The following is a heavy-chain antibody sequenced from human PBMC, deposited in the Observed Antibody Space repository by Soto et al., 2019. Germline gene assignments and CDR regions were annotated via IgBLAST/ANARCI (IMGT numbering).Heavy chain of an antibody. CDR2: IWYDGKHK. Sequence: QVQLVESGGGVVQPGRSLSLSCAASGFTFNSHGMHWVRQAPGKGLEWVAVIWYDGKHKYYADSVKGRFTISRDNSKNTLYLQMNSLRDDDTAVYYCARAIYGSGSFPDYWGQGTLVTVSS. V-gene: IGHV3-33*01. CDR3: ARAIYGSGSFPDY. D-gene: IGHD3-10*01. J-gene: IGHJ4*02. CDR1: GFTFNSHG.